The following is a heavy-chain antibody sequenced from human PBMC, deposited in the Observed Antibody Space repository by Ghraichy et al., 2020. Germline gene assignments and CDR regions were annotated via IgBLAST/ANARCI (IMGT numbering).Heavy chain of an antibody. J-gene: IGHJ4*02. CDR3: ALSYNWNHQFDY. Sequence: SGPTLVKPTQTLTLTCTFSGFSLSTSGVGVGWIRQPPGKALEWLALIYWNDDKRYSPSLKSRLTITKDTSKNQVVLTMTNMDPVDTATYYCALSYNWNHQFDYWGQGTLVTVSS. CDR2: IYWNDDK. D-gene: IGHD1-14*01. V-gene: IGHV2-5*01. CDR1: GFSLSTSGVG.